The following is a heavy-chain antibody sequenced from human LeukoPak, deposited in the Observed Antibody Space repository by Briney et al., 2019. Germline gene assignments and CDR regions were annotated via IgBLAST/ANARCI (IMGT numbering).Heavy chain of an antibody. CDR2: IIPIFGTA. V-gene: IGHV1-69*06. CDR3: ARARITMVRGVGGNWFDP. CDR1: GGTFSSYA. J-gene: IGHJ5*02. D-gene: IGHD3-10*01. Sequence: GASVKVSCKASGGTFSSYAISWVRQAPGQGLEWMGGIIPIFGTANYAQKFQGRVTITADKSTSTAYMELSSLRSEDTAVYYCARARITMVRGVGGNWFDPWGQGTLVTVSS.